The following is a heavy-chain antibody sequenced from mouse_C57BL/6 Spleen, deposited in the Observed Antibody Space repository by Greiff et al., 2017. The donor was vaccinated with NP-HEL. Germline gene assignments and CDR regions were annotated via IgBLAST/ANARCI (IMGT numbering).Heavy chain of an antibody. CDR3: AREEAMVTTREFAY. CDR1: GYSFTDYN. D-gene: IGHD2-2*01. V-gene: IGHV1-39*01. J-gene: IGHJ3*01. Sequence: EVKLQESGPELVKPGASVKISCKASGYSFTDYNMNWVKQSNGKSLEWIGVINPNYGTTSYNQKFKGKATLTVDQSSSTAYMQLNSLTSEDSAVYYCAREEAMVTTREFAYWGQGTLVTVSA. CDR2: INPNYGTT.